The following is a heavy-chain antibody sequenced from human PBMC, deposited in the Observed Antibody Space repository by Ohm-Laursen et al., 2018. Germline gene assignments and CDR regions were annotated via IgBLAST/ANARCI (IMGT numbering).Heavy chain of an antibody. CDR1: GFTFGSYW. CDR3: ARQGRWCFDS. J-gene: IGHJ4*02. V-gene: IGHV3-7*01. Sequence: SLRLSCTASGFTFGSYWMGWVRQAPGKGLEWVANIQEDGSDKYYMDSVKGRFTISRDNAKNSLYLQMNSLRAEDTAVYYCARQGRWCFDSWGQGALVTVAS. D-gene: IGHD2-8*02. CDR2: IQEDGSDK.